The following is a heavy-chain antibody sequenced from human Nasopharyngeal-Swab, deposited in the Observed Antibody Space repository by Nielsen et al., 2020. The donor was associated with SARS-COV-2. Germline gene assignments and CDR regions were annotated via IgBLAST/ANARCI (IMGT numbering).Heavy chain of an antibody. Sequence: GESLKISCAASGFIVSSNYMSWVRQAPGKGLEWVSVIYSGGSTYYADSVKGRFTISRDNSKNTLYLQMNSLRAEDTAVYYCARQGFVLYFDYWGQGTLVPVSS. CDR3: ARQGFVLYFDY. J-gene: IGHJ4*02. D-gene: IGHD2-8*01. CDR1: GFIVSSNY. V-gene: IGHV3-66*02. CDR2: IYSGGST.